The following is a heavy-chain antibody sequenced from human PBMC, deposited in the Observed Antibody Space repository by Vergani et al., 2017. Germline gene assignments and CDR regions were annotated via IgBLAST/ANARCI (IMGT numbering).Heavy chain of an antibody. CDR1: GGSISSSSYY. V-gene: IGHV4-39*07. D-gene: IGHD3-10*01. CDR2: IYYSGST. J-gene: IGHJ6*02. Sequence: QLQLQESGPGLVKPSETLSLTCTVSGGSISSSSYYWGWIRQPPGKGLEWIGSIYYSGSTYYNPSLKSRVTISVDTSKNQFSLKLSSVTAADTAVYYCARDREGPGDYYGMDVWGQGTTVTVSS. CDR3: ARDREGPGDYYGMDV.